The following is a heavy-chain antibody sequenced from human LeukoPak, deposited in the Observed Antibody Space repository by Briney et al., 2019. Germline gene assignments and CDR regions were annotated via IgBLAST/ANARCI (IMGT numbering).Heavy chain of an antibody. CDR2: IYTSGST. CDR3: ARRFLVGAAHPTPELNWFDP. Sequence: SETLSLTCTVSGGSISNYYWSWIRQPAGKGLEWIGRIYTSGSTNYKSSLKSRATMSVDTSKSQFSLKLSSVTAADTAVYYCARRFLVGAAHPTPELNWFDPWGQGTLVTVSS. CDR1: GGSISNYY. J-gene: IGHJ5*02. D-gene: IGHD1-26*01. V-gene: IGHV4-4*07.